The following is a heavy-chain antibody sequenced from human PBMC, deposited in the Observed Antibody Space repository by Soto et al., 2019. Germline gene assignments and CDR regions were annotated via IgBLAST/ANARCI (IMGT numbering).Heavy chain of an antibody. J-gene: IGHJ4*02. Sequence: PGGSLRLSCTASGFTFTSYGMGWVRQAPGKGLQWVSTIRGDGGQTHYTDSVKGRFSISRDISKNTVYLQMDSLRAEDTAMYFCARDVGLDSDDFFAYWGQGTQVTVSS. CDR3: ARDVGLDSDDFFAY. D-gene: IGHD3-9*01. CDR2: IRGDGGQT. CDR1: GFTFTSYG. V-gene: IGHV3-23*01.